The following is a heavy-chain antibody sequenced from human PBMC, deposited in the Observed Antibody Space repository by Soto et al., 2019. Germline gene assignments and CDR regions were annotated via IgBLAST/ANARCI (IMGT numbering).Heavy chain of an antibody. CDR1: GFTFSSYG. V-gene: IGHV3-30*18. CDR2: ISYDGSNK. J-gene: IGHJ6*02. Sequence: PGGSLRLSCAASGFTFSSYGMHWVRQAPGKGLEWVAVISYDGSNKYYADSVKGRFTISRDNSKNTLYLQMNSLRAEDTAVYYCAKDRGATPYYYYGMDVWGQGTTVTVSS. CDR3: AKDRGATPYYYYGMDV. D-gene: IGHD2-15*01.